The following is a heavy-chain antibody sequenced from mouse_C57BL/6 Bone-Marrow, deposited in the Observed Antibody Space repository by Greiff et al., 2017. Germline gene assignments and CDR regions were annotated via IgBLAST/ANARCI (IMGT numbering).Heavy chain of an antibody. Sequence: EVKLVESGGGLVKPGGSLKLSCAASGFTFSSYAMSWVRQTPEKRLEWVATISDGGSYTYYPDNVKGRFTISRDNAKNNLYLQMSHLKSEDTAMYYCARGVITTVGTYGGQGTLVTVSA. CDR1: GFTFSSYA. D-gene: IGHD1-1*01. CDR2: ISDGGSYT. CDR3: ARGVITTVGTY. V-gene: IGHV5-4*03. J-gene: IGHJ3*01.